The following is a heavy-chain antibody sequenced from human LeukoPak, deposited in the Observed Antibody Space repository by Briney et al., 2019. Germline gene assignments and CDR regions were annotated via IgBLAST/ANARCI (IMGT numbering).Heavy chain of an antibody. Sequence: GGSLRLSCAASGFTFSNAWMSWVRQAPGKGLEWVGRIESKTDGGTTDYAAPVKGRFTISRDDSKNTLYLQMNSLKTEDTAVYYCTTGVVPAAHYYYYYYMDVWGKGTTVTVSS. V-gene: IGHV3-15*04. CDR1: GFTFSNAW. CDR3: TTGVVPAAHYYYYYYMDV. J-gene: IGHJ6*03. D-gene: IGHD2-2*01. CDR2: IESKTDGGTT.